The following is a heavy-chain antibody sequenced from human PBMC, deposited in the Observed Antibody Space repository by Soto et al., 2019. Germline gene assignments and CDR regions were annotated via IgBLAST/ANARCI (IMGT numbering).Heavy chain of an antibody. D-gene: IGHD3-10*01. J-gene: IGHJ4*02. CDR3: ARGVYYYGSGSLTLDY. Sequence: QVQLVQSGAEVKKPGASVKVSCKASGYTFTGYYMHWVRQAPGQGLEWMGWINPNSGGTNYAQKFQGWVTMTRDTXIXXAYMELSRLRSDDTAVYYCARGVYYYGSGSLTLDYWGQGTLVTVSS. CDR2: INPNSGGT. V-gene: IGHV1-2*04. CDR1: GYTFTGYY.